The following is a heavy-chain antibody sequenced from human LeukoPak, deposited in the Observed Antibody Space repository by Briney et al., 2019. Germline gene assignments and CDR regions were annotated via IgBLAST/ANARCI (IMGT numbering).Heavy chain of an antibody. Sequence: ASVKVSCKASGYTFTSYYMHWVRQAPGQGLEWMGIINPSGGSTSYAQKFQGRVTMTRDMSTSTVYMELSSLRSEDTAVYYCARELRGYNRLRTYYYYMDVWGKGTTVTVSS. V-gene: IGHV1-46*03. J-gene: IGHJ6*03. CDR2: INPSGGST. D-gene: IGHD5-24*01. CDR3: ARELRGYNRLRTYYYYMDV. CDR1: GYTFTSYY.